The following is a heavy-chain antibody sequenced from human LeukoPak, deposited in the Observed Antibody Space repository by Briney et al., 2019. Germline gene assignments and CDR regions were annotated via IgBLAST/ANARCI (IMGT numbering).Heavy chain of an antibody. D-gene: IGHD6-13*01. CDR1: GFTFSSYW. V-gene: IGHV3-7*03. CDR3: AKTWIAAADRGY. J-gene: IGHJ4*02. Sequence: GGSLRLSCAASGFTFSSYWMSWVRQAPGKGLEWVANIKQDGSEQYYVDSVKGRFTISRDNSKNTLYLQMNSLRAEDTAVYYCAKTWIAAADRGYWGQGTLVTVSS. CDR2: IKQDGSEQ.